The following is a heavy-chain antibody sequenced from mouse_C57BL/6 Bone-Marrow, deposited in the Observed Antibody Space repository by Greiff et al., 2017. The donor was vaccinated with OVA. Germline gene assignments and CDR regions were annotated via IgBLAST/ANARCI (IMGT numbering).Heavy chain of an antibody. V-gene: IGHV2-6-1*01. CDR2: IWSDGST. CDR3: ARHGYDYDVPYAMDY. J-gene: IGHJ4*01. CDR1: GFSLTSYG. D-gene: IGHD2-4*01. Sequence: VKVVESGPGLVAPSQSLSITCTVSGFSLTSYGVHWVRQPPGKGLEWLVVIWSDGSTTYNSALKSRLSISKDNSKSQVFLKMNSLQTDDTAMYYCARHGYDYDVPYAMDYWGQGTSVTVSS.